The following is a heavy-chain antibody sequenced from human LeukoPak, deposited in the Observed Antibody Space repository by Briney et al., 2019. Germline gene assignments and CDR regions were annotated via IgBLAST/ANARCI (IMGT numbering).Heavy chain of an antibody. Sequence: SGPTLVKPTQTLTLTRTFSGFSLSTSGVGVGWIRQPPGKALEWLALIYWDDDKRYSPSLKSRLTITKDTSKNQVVLTMTNMDPVDTATYYCAHRPGHGDYGYNWFDPWGQGTLVTVSS. V-gene: IGHV2-5*02. J-gene: IGHJ5*02. CDR3: AHRPGHGDYGYNWFDP. CDR1: GFSLSTSGVG. D-gene: IGHD4-17*01. CDR2: IYWDDDK.